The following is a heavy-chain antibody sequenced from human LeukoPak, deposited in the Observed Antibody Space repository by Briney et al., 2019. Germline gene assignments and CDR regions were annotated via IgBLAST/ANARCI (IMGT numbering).Heavy chain of an antibody. J-gene: IGHJ5*02. CDR2: IYTSGST. D-gene: IGHD6-19*01. CDR3: ARDGYSSGWYDFSWFDP. V-gene: IGHV4-61*02. Sequence: PSETLSLTCTVSGGSISSGNYYWSWIRQPAGKGLEWIGRIYTSGSTNYNPSLKSRVTISVDTSKNQFSLKLSSVTAADTAVYYCARDGYSSGWYDFSWFDPWGQGTLVTVSS. CDR1: GGSISSGNYY.